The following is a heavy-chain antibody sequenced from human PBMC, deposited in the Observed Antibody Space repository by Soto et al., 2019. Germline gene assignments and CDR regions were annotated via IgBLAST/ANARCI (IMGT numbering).Heavy chain of an antibody. J-gene: IGHJ4*02. V-gene: IGHV1-69*06. Sequence: TVSCKASGGTFSSYAISWVRQAPGQGLEWMGGIIPIFGTANYAQKFQGRVTITADKSTSTAYMELSSLRSEDTAVYYCAREGYCSGGSCYYFDYWGQGTLVTVSS. CDR3: AREGYCSGGSCYYFDY. CDR1: GGTFSSYA. D-gene: IGHD2-15*01. CDR2: IIPIFGTA.